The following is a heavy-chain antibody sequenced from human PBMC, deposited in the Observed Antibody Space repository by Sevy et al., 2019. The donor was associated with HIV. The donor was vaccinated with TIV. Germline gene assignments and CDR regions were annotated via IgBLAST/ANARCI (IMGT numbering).Heavy chain of an antibody. CDR1: GDSVSSNSAA. J-gene: IGHJ6*02. Sequence: KQSQTLSLTCAISGDSVSSNSAAWNWIRQSPSRGLEWLGRTYYRSKWYNDYAVSVKSRITINPDTSNNQFSLQLNSVAPEDTAVYYCARAGGGGYCSGGSYYSSYYYFYGMDVWGQGTTVTVSS. CDR2: TYYRSKWYN. V-gene: IGHV6-1*01. CDR3: ARAGGGGYCSGGSYYSSYYYFYGMDV. D-gene: IGHD2-15*01.